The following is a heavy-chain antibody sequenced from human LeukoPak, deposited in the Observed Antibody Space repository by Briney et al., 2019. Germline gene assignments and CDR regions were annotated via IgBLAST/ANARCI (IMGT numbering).Heavy chain of an antibody. V-gene: IGHV3-48*01. J-gene: IGHJ4*02. CDR3: AKGPKQQLVGSRGKYFDY. Sequence: GGSLRLSCAASGFTFSNYMMNWVRQAPGKGLEWVSYISSSSDTIYYADSVKGRFTISRDNAKNSLYLQMNSLRADDTAVYYCAKGPKQQLVGSRGKYFDYWGQGTLVTVSS. CDR1: GFTFSNYM. CDR2: ISSSSDTI. D-gene: IGHD6-13*01.